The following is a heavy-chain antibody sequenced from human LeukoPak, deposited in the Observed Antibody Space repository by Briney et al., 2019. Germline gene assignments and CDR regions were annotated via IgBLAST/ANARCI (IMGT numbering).Heavy chain of an antibody. V-gene: IGHV4-59*01. Sequence: SETLSLTCTVSGGSISSYYWSWIRQPPGKGLEWIGYIYYSGSTNYNPSLKSRVTISVGTSKNEFSLKLRSVTAADTAVYYCARVTGYRIEDYFDYWGQGTLVTVSS. D-gene: IGHD6-13*01. CDR2: IYYSGST. CDR1: GGSISSYY. J-gene: IGHJ4*02. CDR3: ARVTGYRIEDYFDY.